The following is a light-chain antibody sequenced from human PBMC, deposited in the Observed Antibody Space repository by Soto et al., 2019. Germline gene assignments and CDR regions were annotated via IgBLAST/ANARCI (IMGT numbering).Light chain of an antibody. J-gene: IGLJ2*01. V-gene: IGLV1-51*02. Sequence: QSVLTQPPSVSAAPGQKVTISCSGSSSNIGNNYVSWYQQLPGTAPKLLIYENNKRPSGIPDRFSGSKSGTSATLGITGLQTVDEADYYCGTWDSSLSAGGVFGGGTKVTVL. CDR2: ENN. CDR1: SSNIGNNY. CDR3: GTWDSSLSAGGV.